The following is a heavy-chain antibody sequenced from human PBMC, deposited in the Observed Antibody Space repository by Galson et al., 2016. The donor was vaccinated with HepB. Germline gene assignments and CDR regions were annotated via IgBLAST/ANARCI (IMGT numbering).Heavy chain of an antibody. CDR2: IYYSGSA. Sequence: ETLSLTCTVSGDSIRSRVFYWGWIRKPPGRGLEWIGNIYYSGSAYYNPSFKSRVTISVDTSKNQFSLNLRSVTAADTAVYYCARLGYCNRTTCFGTDFWGQGTLVTVSS. J-gene: IGHJ4*02. CDR3: ARLGYCNRTTCFGTDF. D-gene: IGHD2-15*01. CDR1: GDSIRSRVFY. V-gene: IGHV4-39*01.